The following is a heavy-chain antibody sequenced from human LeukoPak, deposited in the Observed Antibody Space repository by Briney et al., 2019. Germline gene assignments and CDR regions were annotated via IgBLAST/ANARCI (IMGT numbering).Heavy chain of an antibody. D-gene: IGHD6-13*01. Sequence: GASVKVSCKASGYTFTSYDINWVRQATGQGFEWMGWMNPNSGNTGYAQKFQGRVTMTRNTSISTAYMELSSLRSEDTAVDYCARIGQQLLGFDYWGQGTLVTVSS. CDR3: ARIGQQLLGFDY. CDR1: GYTFTSYD. J-gene: IGHJ4*02. V-gene: IGHV1-8*01. CDR2: MNPNSGNT.